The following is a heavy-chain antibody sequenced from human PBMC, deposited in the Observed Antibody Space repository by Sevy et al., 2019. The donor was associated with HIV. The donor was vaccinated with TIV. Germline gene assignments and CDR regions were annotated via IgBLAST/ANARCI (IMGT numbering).Heavy chain of an antibody. Sequence: GGCLRLSCEASGFNFSKVWMSWVRQAPGKGLEWVAHIKNKVDGGTTDYAAPVRGRFTISREDSKNSLFLQMNSLKIEDTAVYYCTTGGSLFQHWGQGTLVTVSS. CDR3: TTGGSLFQH. J-gene: IGHJ1*01. CDR1: GFNFSKVW. D-gene: IGHD3-10*01. CDR2: IKNKVDGGTT. V-gene: IGHV3-15*01.